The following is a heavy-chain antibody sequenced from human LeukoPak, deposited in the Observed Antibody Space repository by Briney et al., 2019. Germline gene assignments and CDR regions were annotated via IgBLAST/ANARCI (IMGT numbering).Heavy chain of an antibody. CDR3: TRDVDY. Sequence: GGSLRLSCAASGFTFSSYWMSWFRQAPGKGLEWVGFIRSKAYGGTTEYAASVKGRFTISRDDTKSIAYLQMNSLKTEDTAVYYCTRDVDYWGQGTLVTVSS. V-gene: IGHV3-49*03. J-gene: IGHJ4*02. CDR2: IRSKAYGGTT. CDR1: GFTFSSYW.